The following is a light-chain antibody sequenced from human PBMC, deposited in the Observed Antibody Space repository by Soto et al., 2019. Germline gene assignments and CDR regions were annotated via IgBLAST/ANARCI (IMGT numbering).Light chain of an antibody. V-gene: IGLV2-14*01. Sequence: QSVLTQPASVSGSPGQSITISCTGTSSDVGGYYYVSWYQHHPGQAPKLMIYQVTNRPSGVSNRFSGSKSGNTASLTISGLQAEDEADYYCCSYAGSRVFGGGTKLTVL. CDR3: CSYAGSRV. J-gene: IGLJ3*02. CDR1: SSDVGGYYY. CDR2: QVT.